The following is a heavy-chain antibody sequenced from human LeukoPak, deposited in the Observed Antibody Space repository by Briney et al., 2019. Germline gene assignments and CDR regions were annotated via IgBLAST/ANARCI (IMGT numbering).Heavy chain of an antibody. CDR3: ARDPGAVNVWGSYRYTHTWYFDL. CDR1: GFTFSSYS. Sequence: GGSLRLSCAASGFTFSSYSMNWVRQAPGKGLEWVSSISSSSSYIYYADSVKGRFTISRDNAKNSLYLQMNSLRAEDTAVYYCARDPGAVNVWGSYRYTHTWYFDLWGRGTLVTVSS. D-gene: IGHD3-16*02. CDR2: ISSSSSYI. J-gene: IGHJ2*01. V-gene: IGHV3-21*01.